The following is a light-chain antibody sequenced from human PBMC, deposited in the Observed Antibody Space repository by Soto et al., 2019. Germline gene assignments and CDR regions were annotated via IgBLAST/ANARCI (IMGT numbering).Light chain of an antibody. CDR3: QQLNSYPIT. Sequence: DIQLAQSTYFLSASVGDRVTITCRASQGISSYLAWYQQNPGKAPKLLMYAASTLQSGVPSRFSGSGSGTEFTLTISSLQPEDFATYYCQQLNSYPITFGQRTRLEI. J-gene: IGKJ5*01. CDR1: QGISSY. V-gene: IGKV1-9*01. CDR2: AAS.